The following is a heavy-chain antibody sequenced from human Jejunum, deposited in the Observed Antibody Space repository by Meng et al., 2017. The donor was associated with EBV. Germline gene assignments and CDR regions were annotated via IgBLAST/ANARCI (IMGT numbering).Heavy chain of an antibody. CDR2: ISHSGTT. CDR3: ARYGKCSGNSFYCFDP. V-gene: IGHV4-34*01. CDR1: GGSFSDYS. J-gene: IGHJ5*02. Sequence: VQLKPWGAGLLKPSETLSLTGGVYGGSFSDYSWPWIRQPPGKGLEWIGEISHSGTTKYNPSLKSRVTISLDTSNNQFSLNLNSVTAADTALYYCARYGKCSGNSFYCFDPWGQGTLVTVSS. D-gene: IGHD4-23*01.